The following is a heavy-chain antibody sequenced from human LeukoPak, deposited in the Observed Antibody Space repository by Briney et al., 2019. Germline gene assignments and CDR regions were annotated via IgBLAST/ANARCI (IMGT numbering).Heavy chain of an antibody. V-gene: IGHV1-46*01. CDR3: ASTEGGHDYGYFQH. Sequence: ASVKVSCKASGYTFTSYYMHWVRQAPGQGLEWMGIINPSGGSTSYAQKFQGRVTITADESTSTAYMELSSLRSEDTAVYYCASTEGGHDYGYFQHWGQGTLVTVSS. CDR1: GYTFTSYY. CDR2: INPSGGST. D-gene: IGHD4-17*01. J-gene: IGHJ1*01.